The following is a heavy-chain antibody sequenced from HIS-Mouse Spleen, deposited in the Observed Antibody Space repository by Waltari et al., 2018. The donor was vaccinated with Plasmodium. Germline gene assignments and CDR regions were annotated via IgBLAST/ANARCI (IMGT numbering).Heavy chain of an antibody. J-gene: IGHJ1*01. CDR2: INPNSGGT. D-gene: IGHD6-13*01. V-gene: IGHV1-2*02. Sequence: QVQLVQSGAEVKKPGASVKVSCKASGYTFTGYYIHWVRPAPGPRLEWMGWINPNSGGTNYAQKFQGRVTMTRDTSISTAYMELSRLRSDDTAVYYCARVLGYKAAAGTFVEYFQHWGQGTLVTVSS. CDR1: GYTFTGYY. CDR3: ARVLGYKAAAGTFVEYFQH.